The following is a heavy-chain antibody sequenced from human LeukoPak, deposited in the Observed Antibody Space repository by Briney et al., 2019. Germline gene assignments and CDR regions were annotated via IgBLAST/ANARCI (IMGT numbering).Heavy chain of an antibody. CDR1: GYTFTSYY. J-gene: IGHJ5*02. CDR2: INPSGGST. Sequence: GASVKVSCKASGYTFTSYYMHWVRQAPGQGLEWMGIINPSGGSTSYAQKFQGRVTMTRDTSTSTVYMELSSLRSEDTAVYYCARAGYSGYDSRWFDPWGQGTLVTVSS. D-gene: IGHD5-12*01. V-gene: IGHV1-46*01. CDR3: ARAGYSGYDSRWFDP.